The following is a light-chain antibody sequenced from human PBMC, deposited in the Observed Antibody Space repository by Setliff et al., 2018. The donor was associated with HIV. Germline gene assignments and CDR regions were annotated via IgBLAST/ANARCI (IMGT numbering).Light chain of an antibody. J-gene: IGLJ1*01. Sequence: QSVLTQPASVSGSPGQSITISCTGTSSDVGGYNYVSWYQQHPGKAPKLMIYDVSNRPSGVSNRFSGSKSGNTASLTISGLQAEDEADYYCSSYTSSSSYVFGNGTKGTVL. CDR2: DVS. CDR1: SSDVGGYNY. CDR3: SSYTSSSSYV. V-gene: IGLV2-14*03.